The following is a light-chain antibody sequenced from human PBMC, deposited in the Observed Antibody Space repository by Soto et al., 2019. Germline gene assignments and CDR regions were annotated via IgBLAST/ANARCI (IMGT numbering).Light chain of an antibody. Sequence: DIQMTQSPSTLSASIGDRVTITCRASQSISSWLAWYQQKPGKAPKLLIHEASRLESGVPSRFSGSESGTEFTLTISGLHAEDFATYYCQQYNNFPLTVGGGTRVEIK. CDR3: QQYNNFPLT. CDR1: QSISSW. V-gene: IGKV1-5*01. CDR2: EAS. J-gene: IGKJ4*01.